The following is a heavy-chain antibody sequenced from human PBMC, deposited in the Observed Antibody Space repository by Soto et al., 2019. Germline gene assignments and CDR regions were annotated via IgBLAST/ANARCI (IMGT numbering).Heavy chain of an antibody. V-gene: IGHV3-49*03. J-gene: IGHJ4*02. CDR3: TRTFGVRRGYVAY. Sequence: GGSLRLSCTASGFTFGDYAMSWFRQAPGKGLEWVGFIRSKAYGGTTEYAASVKGRFTISRDDSKSIAYLQMNSLKTEDTAVYYCTRTFGVRRGYVAYWGQGTLVTVSS. CDR1: GFTFGDYA. D-gene: IGHD3-10*01. CDR2: IRSKAYGGTT.